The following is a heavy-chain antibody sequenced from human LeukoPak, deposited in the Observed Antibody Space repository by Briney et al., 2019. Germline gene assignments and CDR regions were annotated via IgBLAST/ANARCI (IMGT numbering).Heavy chain of an antibody. CDR2: IYSGGST. Sequence: GGSLRLSCAASGFTVSSNYMSWVRQAPGKGPEWVSVIYSGGSTYYADSVKGRFTISRDNSKNTLYLQMNSLRAEDTAVYYCANEAYGSGSYYTDYWGQGTLVTASS. V-gene: IGHV3-66*01. D-gene: IGHD3-10*01. CDR3: ANEAYGSGSYYTDY. CDR1: GFTVSSNY. J-gene: IGHJ4*02.